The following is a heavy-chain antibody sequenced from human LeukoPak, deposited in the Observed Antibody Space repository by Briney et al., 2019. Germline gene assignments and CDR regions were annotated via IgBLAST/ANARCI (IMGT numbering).Heavy chain of an antibody. D-gene: IGHD5-12*01. Sequence: GGSLRLSCAVSGINFRGYWMAWVRQAPGKGLEWVANMKQDGSEKYYVDSVKGRFTISRDNAKNSLYLEMNSLRIEDTAVYYWARDLGHTGYDLDDYWGQGNLV. CDR1: GINFRGYW. V-gene: IGHV3-7*01. J-gene: IGHJ4*02. CDR3: ARDLGHTGYDLDDY. CDR2: MKQDGSEK.